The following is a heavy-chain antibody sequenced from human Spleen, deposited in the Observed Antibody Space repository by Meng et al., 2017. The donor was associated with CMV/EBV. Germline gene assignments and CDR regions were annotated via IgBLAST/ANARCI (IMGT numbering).Heavy chain of an antibody. J-gene: IGHJ3*02. CDR2: IYYSGNT. D-gene: IGHD2-8*02. V-gene: IGHV4-59*12. CDR1: GGSISGYY. CDR3: AKDHLIRTGHDAFDI. Sequence: SETLSLTCTVSGGSISGYYWTWIRQPPGKGLEWIGYIYYSGNTYYNPSLKSRVTISVDTSKNQFSLNLTSVTAADTAVYYCAKDHLIRTGHDAFDIWGQGTMVTVSS.